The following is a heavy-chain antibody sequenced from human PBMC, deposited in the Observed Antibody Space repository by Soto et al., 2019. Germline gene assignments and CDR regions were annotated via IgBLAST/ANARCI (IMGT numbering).Heavy chain of an antibody. Sequence: GGSLRLSCAASGFTFSSYWMHWVRQAPGKGLVWVSRINSDGSSTSYADSVKGRFTISRDNAKSTLYLQMNSLRAEDTAAYYCARDRVLWFGESHVWFDPWGQGTLVTVSS. D-gene: IGHD3-10*01. V-gene: IGHV3-74*01. CDR2: INSDGSST. J-gene: IGHJ5*02. CDR3: ARDRVLWFGESHVWFDP. CDR1: GFTFSSYW.